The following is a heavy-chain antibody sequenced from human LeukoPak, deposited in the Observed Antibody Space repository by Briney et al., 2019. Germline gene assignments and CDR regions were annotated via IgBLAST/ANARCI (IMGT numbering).Heavy chain of an antibody. V-gene: IGHV3-7*01. J-gene: IGHJ4*02. CDR1: GFTFSSYW. CDR3: AWFLSGYSYGNFDY. CDR2: IKQDGSEK. D-gene: IGHD5-18*01. Sequence: PGGSLRLSCAASGFTFSSYWMSWVRQAPGKGLEWVANIKQDGSEKYYVDSVKGRFTISRDNAKNSLYLQMNSLRAEDTAVYYCAWFLSGYSYGNFDYWGQGTLVTVSS.